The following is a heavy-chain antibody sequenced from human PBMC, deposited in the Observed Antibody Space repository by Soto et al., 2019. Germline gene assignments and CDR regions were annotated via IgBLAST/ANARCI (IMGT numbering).Heavy chain of an antibody. J-gene: IGHJ4*02. CDR1: GGSFSGYY. CDR3: ARVRIAVAGATNPPFDY. V-gene: IGHV4-34*01. CDR2: INHSGST. Sequence: SETLSLTCAAYGGSFSGYYWSWIRQPPGKGLEWIGEINHSGSTNYNPSLKSRVTISVDTSKNQFSLKLSSVTAADTAVYYYARVRIAVAGATNPPFDYWGQGTLVIVSS. D-gene: IGHD6-19*01.